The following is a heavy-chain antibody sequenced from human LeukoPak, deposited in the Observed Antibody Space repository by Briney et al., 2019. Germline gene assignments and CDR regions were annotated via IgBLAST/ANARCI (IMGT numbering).Heavy chain of an antibody. CDR2: ISSNGATT. CDR1: GFTFSSYS. CDR3: VKDRSIAAPNNGFFDS. V-gene: IGHV3-64D*06. J-gene: IGHJ4*02. Sequence: PGGSLRLSCAASGFTFSSYSMNWVRQAPGKGLEFVSHISSNGATTYYADSVKGRFTISRDNSKNTLYLQMSSLRADDTAVYYCVKDRSIAAPNNGFFDSWGQGALVTVSS. D-gene: IGHD6-6*01.